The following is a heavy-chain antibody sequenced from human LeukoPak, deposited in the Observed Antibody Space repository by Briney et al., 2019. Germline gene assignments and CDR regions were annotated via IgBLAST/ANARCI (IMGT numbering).Heavy chain of an antibody. CDR1: GFTFSGYG. CDR3: ARHSPSYYGMDV. CDR2: ISYDGSNK. V-gene: IGHV3-30*03. J-gene: IGHJ6*02. Sequence: PGRSLRLSCAASGFTFSGYGMHWVRQAPGKGLEWVAVISYDGSNKYYADSVKGRFTISRDNSKNTLYLQMNSLRAEDTAVYYCARHSPSYYGMDVWGQGTTVTVSS.